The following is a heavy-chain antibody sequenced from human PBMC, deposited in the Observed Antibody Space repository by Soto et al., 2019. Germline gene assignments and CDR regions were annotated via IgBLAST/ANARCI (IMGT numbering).Heavy chain of an antibody. J-gene: IGHJ2*01. CDR2: ISYDGSNK. Sequence: QVQLVESGGGVVQPGRSLRLSCAASGFTFSSYAMHWVRQAPGKGLEWVAVISYDGSNKYYADSVKGRFTISRDNSKNTLYLQMNSLRAEDTAVYYCASDVDRDWYFDLWGRGTLVTVSS. CDR1: GFTFSSYA. V-gene: IGHV3-30-3*01. CDR3: ASDVDRDWYFDL. D-gene: IGHD3-22*01.